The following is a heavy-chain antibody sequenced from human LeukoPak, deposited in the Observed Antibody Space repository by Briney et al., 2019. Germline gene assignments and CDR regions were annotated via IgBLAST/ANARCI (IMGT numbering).Heavy chain of an antibody. D-gene: IGHD1-26*01. CDR1: GYTFTGYY. Sequence: GASVKVSCKASGYTFTGYYMHWVRQAPGQGLEWMGWISAYNGNTNYAQKLQGRVTMTTDTSTSTAYMELRSLRSDDTAVYYCAREFRSGSYSEFDYWGQGTLVTVSS. V-gene: IGHV1-18*04. J-gene: IGHJ4*02. CDR3: AREFRSGSYSEFDY. CDR2: ISAYNGNT.